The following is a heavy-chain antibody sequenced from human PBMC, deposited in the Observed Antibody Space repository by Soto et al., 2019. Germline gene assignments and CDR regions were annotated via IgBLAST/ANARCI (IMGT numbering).Heavy chain of an antibody. CDR1: GFTFSSYA. D-gene: IGHD6-19*01. CDR2: ISGSGGST. Sequence: EVQLLESGGGLVQPGGFLRLSCAASGFTFSSYAMTWVRQAPGKGLEWVSSISGSGGSTYYADSVKGRFTISRDNSKNTLDLQINSLRAEDTAVYYCANLAGGWYEAFGIWGQGTMVTVSS. CDR3: ANLAGGWYEAFGI. V-gene: IGHV3-23*01. J-gene: IGHJ3*02.